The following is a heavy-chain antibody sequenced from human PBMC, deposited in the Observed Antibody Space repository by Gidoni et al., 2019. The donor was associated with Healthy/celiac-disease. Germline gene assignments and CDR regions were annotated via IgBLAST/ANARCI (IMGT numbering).Heavy chain of an antibody. CDR3: ARHVSDY. J-gene: IGHJ4*02. CDR2: IYFSGST. V-gene: IGHV4-39*01. CDR1: GGSISSSSYY. Sequence: QLQLQESGPGLVKPSATLSLTCTVSGGSISSSSYYWGWSRQPPGKGLEWIGSIYFSGSTYYNPSLKSRVTISVDTSKNQFSLKLSSVTAADTAVYYCARHVSDYWGQGTLVTVSA.